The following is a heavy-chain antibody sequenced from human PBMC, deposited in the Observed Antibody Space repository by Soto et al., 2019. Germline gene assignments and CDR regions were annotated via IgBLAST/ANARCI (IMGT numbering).Heavy chain of an antibody. J-gene: IGHJ4*02. V-gene: IGHV3-23*01. CDR1: GFTFSTYS. D-gene: IGHD2-15*01. CDR3: SKDQGRGEWWLAFY. Sequence: PGGSLRLSCAASGFTFSTYSMNWVRQAPGKGLEWVSGVSGSSGRTYYADSVKGRFTISRDNSKNTLYLQMNSLRAEDTAIYYCSKDQGRGEWWLAFYWGQGTLVTVSS. CDR2: VSGSSGRT.